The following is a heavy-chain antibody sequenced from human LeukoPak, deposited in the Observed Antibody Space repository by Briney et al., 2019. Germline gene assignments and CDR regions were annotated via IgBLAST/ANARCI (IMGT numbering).Heavy chain of an antibody. CDR1: GFTFSSYS. V-gene: IGHV3-23*01. Sequence: PGGSLRLSCAASGFTFSSYSMNWVRQAPGKGLEWVSGVSGSGGNIHYADSVKGRFTISRDNSKNTLYLQMNSLRAEDTAVYYCARSWLLGYCSGGSCSGDAFDIWGQGTMVTVSS. CDR2: VSGSGGNI. J-gene: IGHJ3*02. D-gene: IGHD2-15*01. CDR3: ARSWLLGYCSGGSCSGDAFDI.